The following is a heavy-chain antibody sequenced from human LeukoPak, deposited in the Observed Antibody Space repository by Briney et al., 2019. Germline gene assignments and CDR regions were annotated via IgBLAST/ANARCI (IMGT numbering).Heavy chain of an antibody. J-gene: IGHJ4*02. CDR2: IIPIFGTA. CDR1: GGTFSSYA. CDR3: ARDVGYCSSTSCYSSGWYDY. D-gene: IGHD2-2*02. V-gene: IGHV1-69*01. Sequence: SSVKVSCKASGGTFSSYAISWVRQAPGQGLEWMGGIIPIFGTANYAQKFQGRVTITADESTSTAYMELSSLRSEDTAVYYCARDVGYCSSTSCYSSGWYDYWGQGTLVTVSS.